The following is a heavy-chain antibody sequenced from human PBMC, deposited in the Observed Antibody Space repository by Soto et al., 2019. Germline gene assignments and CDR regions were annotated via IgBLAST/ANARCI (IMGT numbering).Heavy chain of an antibody. Sequence: LRLSFVASGIEFINYAVSWVRQAPGKGLEWVSISSASGRSRYHADSVKGRFTISRDNSKNTLYLHMTNLRAEDTAVYYCAKDGNWLDVYFDVWGQGTPVTVSS. J-gene: IGHJ4*02. CDR2: SSASGRSR. D-gene: IGHD6-19*01. CDR3: AKDGNWLDVYFDV. V-gene: IGHV3-23*01. CDR1: GIEFINYA.